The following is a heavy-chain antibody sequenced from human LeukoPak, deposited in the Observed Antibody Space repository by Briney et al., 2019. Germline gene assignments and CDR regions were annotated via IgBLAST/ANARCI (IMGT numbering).Heavy chain of an antibody. Sequence: ASVKVSCKASGYTFTSYAMHWVRQAPGQRLEWMGWINTGNGNTKYSQEFQGRVTITRDTSASTAYMELSSLRSDDMAVYYCARGSNWFLTNWFDPWGQGTLVTVSS. D-gene: IGHD1-26*01. CDR3: ARGSNWFLTNWFDP. CDR1: GYTFTSYA. CDR2: INTGNGNT. V-gene: IGHV1-3*03. J-gene: IGHJ5*02.